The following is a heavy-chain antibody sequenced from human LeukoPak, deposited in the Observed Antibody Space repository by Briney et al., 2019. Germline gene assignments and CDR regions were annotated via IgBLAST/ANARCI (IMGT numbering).Heavy chain of an antibody. CDR1: GGSISSSSYY. V-gene: IGHV4-39*01. Sequence: SETLSLTCTVSGGSISSSSYYWGWVRQPPGTGLEWLGSIYYSGSTYYNPSLKSRVTISVDTSKNQFSLKLSSVTAADTAVYYCARIYDYVWGSYRYIDYWGQGTLVTVSS. CDR3: ARIYDYVWGSYRYIDY. CDR2: IYYSGST. D-gene: IGHD3-16*02. J-gene: IGHJ4*02.